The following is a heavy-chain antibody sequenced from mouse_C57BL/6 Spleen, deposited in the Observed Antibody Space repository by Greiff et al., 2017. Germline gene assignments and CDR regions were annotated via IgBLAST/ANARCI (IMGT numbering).Heavy chain of an antibody. CDR1: GYTFTSYW. J-gene: IGHJ2*01. V-gene: IGHV1-64*01. CDR3: ARLAYYYGSSYDLFDD. CDR2: IHPNSGST. D-gene: IGHD1-1*01. Sequence: QVQLQQPGAELVKPGASVKLSCKASGYTFTSYWMHWVKQRPGQGLEWIGMIHPNSGSTNYNEKFKSKATLTVDKSSSTAYMQLSSLTSEDSAVYYCARLAYYYGSSYDLFDDWGQGTTLTVSS.